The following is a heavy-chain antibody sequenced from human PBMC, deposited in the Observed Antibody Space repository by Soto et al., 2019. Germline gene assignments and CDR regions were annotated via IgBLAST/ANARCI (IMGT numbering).Heavy chain of an antibody. CDR1: GFAVSNKY. D-gene: IGHD2-8*01. V-gene: IGHV3-53*01. CDR3: AGAIYTNYALDV. CDR2: IYSHGAT. J-gene: IGHJ6*02. Sequence: GGSLRLSCPASGFAVSNKYMNWVRQAPGKGLEWVSVIYSHGATYYADSVRGRFTISRDSSENTVFLQMSSLRVEDTAVYFCAGAIYTNYALDVWGQGTTVTVSS.